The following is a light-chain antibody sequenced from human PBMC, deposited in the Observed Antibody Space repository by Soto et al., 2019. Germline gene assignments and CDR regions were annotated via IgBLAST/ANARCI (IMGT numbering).Light chain of an antibody. CDR3: LQYNTWPPWT. CDR1: QSVRSN. CDR2: GAS. J-gene: IGKJ1*01. Sequence: EIVMTQSPVSLSVSPGERATLSCRASQSVRSNFPRYQQKPGQPPRLLIYGASTKDTGIPARFTGSGSGTEFTLTISCLQSDDFAVYYCLQYNTWPPWTFNQGTKVEVK. V-gene: IGKV3-15*01.